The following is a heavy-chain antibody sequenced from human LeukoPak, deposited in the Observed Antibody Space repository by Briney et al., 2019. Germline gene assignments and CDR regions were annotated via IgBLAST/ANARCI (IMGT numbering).Heavy chain of an antibody. CDR2: ISGSGGST. J-gene: IGHJ4*02. CDR1: GFTFSSYA. CDR3: AKYAATYYGSGSYYRSLDY. Sequence: GGSLRLSCAASGFTFSSYAVSWVRQAPGKGLEWVSAISGSGGSTYYADSVKGRFTISRDNSKNTLYLQMNSLRAEDTAVYYCAKYAATYYGSGSYYRSLDYWGQGTLVTVSS. D-gene: IGHD3-10*01. V-gene: IGHV3-23*01.